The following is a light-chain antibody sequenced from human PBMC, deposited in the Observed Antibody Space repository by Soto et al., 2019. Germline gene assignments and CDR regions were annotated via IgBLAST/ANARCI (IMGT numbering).Light chain of an antibody. CDR2: EVS. J-gene: IGLJ1*01. Sequence: QPALTQPASVSGSPGQSITISCTGTSSDVGGYNYVSWYQQHPGKAPKLMIYEVSNRPSGVSNRFSGSKSGNTASLTISGLQAEDEADYYCSSYTSSSTPYVFGTGTKVTGL. CDR3: SSYTSSSTPYV. CDR1: SSDVGGYNY. V-gene: IGLV2-14*01.